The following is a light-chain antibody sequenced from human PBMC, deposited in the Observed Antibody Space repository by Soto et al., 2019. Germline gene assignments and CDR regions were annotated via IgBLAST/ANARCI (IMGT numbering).Light chain of an antibody. CDR1: SSDVGGSNY. J-gene: IGLJ3*02. CDR3: SSYTTSSTLVV. V-gene: IGLV2-14*01. Sequence: QSVLTQPASVSGSPGQSITISCTGTSSDVGGSNYVSWYQQHPGEAPKLMIYDVSNRPSGVSNRFSGSKSGDTASLTISGLQAEDEGDYYCSSYTTSSTLVVFGGGTKVTVL. CDR2: DVS.